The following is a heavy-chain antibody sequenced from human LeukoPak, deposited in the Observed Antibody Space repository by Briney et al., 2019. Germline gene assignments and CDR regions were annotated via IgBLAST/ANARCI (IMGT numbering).Heavy chain of an antibody. CDR2: ISGGGGST. Sequence: GGSLRLSCAASGFTFSSYAMSWVRQAPGKGLEWVSAISGGGGSTYYADSVKGRFTISRDNSKNTLYLQMNSLRAEDTAVYYCAKVGRGSMVRRVFFDYWGQGPLVTVSS. D-gene: IGHD3-10*01. CDR1: GFTFSSYA. CDR3: AKVGRGSMVRRVFFDY. V-gene: IGHV3-23*01. J-gene: IGHJ4*02.